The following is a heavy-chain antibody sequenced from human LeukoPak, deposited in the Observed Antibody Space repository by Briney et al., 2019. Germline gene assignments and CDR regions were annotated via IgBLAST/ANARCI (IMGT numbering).Heavy chain of an antibody. CDR3: ARDIVGATTVNY. CDR1: GFTFSSYS. Sequence: PGGSLRLSCAASGFTFSSYSMNWVRQAPGKGLEWVSSISSSGSYIYYADSVKGRFTISRDNAKNSLYLQMNSLRAEDTAVYYCARDIVGATTVNYWGQGTLVTVSS. J-gene: IGHJ4*02. V-gene: IGHV3-21*01. CDR2: ISSSGSYI. D-gene: IGHD1-26*01.